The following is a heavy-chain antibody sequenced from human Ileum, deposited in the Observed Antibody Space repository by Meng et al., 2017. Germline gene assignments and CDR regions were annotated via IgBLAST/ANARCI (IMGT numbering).Heavy chain of an antibody. CDR2: LSGSGGST. CDR3: AKDTRKNYYDSSGYSIDY. V-gene: IGHV3-23*01. J-gene: IGHJ4*02. D-gene: IGHD3-22*01. CDR1: GFTFSSYA. Sequence: GESLMISCAASGFTFSSYAMSWVRQAPGKGLEWVSALSGSGGSTYYADSVKGRFTISRDNSKNTLYLHMNSLRAEDTAVYYCAKDTRKNYYDSSGYSIDYWGQGTLVTVSS.